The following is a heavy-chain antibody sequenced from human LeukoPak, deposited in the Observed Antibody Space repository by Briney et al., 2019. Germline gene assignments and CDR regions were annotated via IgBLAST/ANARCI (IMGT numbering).Heavy chain of an antibody. CDR3: ARAYYYDSSGYYYGDY. Sequence: ASVKVSCKASGGTFSSYAISWVRQAPGKGLEGVSSISSSSSYIYYADSVKGRFTISRDNAKNSLYLQMNSLRAEDTAVYYCARAYYYDSSGYYYGDYWGQGTLVTVSS. D-gene: IGHD3-22*01. CDR2: ISSSSSYI. CDR1: GGTFSSYA. J-gene: IGHJ4*02. V-gene: IGHV3-21*01.